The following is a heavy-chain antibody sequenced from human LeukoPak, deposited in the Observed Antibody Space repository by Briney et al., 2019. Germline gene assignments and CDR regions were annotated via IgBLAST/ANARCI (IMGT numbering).Heavy chain of an antibody. CDR1: GFTFSSYE. Sequence: GSLRLSCGACGFTFSSYEMNWVRQAPGKGLEWVSDISSSGSTIYYADSVKGRFTISRDNAKNSLYLQMNSLRAEDTAVYYCAALGITMIGGVWGKGTTVTISS. D-gene: IGHD3-10*02. CDR2: ISSSGSTI. V-gene: IGHV3-48*03. CDR3: AALGITMIGGV. J-gene: IGHJ6*04.